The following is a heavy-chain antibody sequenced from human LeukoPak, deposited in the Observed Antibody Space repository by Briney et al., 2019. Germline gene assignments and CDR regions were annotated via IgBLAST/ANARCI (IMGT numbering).Heavy chain of an antibody. Sequence: PSETLPLTCTVSGGSISSSSYYWGWIRQPPGKGLEWIGSIYYSGSTYYNPSLKSRVTISVDTSKNQFSLKLSSVTAADTAVYYCARQGGRRYFDWLLSVSEYYYYYYMDVWGKGTTVTISS. CDR2: IYYSGST. CDR3: ARQGGRRYFDWLLSVSEYYYYYYMDV. CDR1: GGSISSSSYY. D-gene: IGHD3-9*01. J-gene: IGHJ6*03. V-gene: IGHV4-39*01.